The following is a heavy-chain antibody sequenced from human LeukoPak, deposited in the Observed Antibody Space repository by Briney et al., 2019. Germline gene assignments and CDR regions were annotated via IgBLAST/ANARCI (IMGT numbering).Heavy chain of an antibody. V-gene: IGHV3-7*01. CDR1: GFTFSSYW. D-gene: IGHD5/OR15-5a*01. CDR3: ARDFIYDPPDYYYMDV. J-gene: IGHJ6*03. CDR2: IKQGGSEK. Sequence: GGSLRLSCAASGFTFSSYWMSWVRQAPGKGLEWVANIKQGGSEKYYVDSVKGRFTISRDNAKNSLYLQMNSLRAEDTAVYYCARDFIYDPPDYYYMDVWGKGATVTVSS.